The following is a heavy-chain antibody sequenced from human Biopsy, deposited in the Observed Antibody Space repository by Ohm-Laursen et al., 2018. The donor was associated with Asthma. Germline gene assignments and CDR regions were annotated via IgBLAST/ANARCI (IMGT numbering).Heavy chain of an antibody. CDR2: INSVFGTT. D-gene: IGHD2-15*01. J-gene: IGHJ4*02. CDR1: GGTFNTYV. CDR3: ARKAGSYISRTCYSLDF. Sequence: SSVKVSCNSLGGTFNTYVIGWVRQAPGQGLEWMGGINSVFGTTTYPQKFQDGVTITADDSTSTVYMELSSLRSEDTAVYYCARKAGSYISRTCYSLDFWGQGTLVTVSS. V-gene: IGHV1-69*01.